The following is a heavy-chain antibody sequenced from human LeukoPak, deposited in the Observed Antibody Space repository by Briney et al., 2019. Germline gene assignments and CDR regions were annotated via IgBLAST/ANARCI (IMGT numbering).Heavy chain of an antibody. CDR1: GFTVSSNY. D-gene: IGHD3-10*01. V-gene: IGHV3-53*01. J-gene: IGHJ4*02. CDR3: ARVYSANGYGSGYYDY. Sequence: GGSLRLSCAASGFTVSSNYMSWVRQAPGKGLEWVSVIYSGGSTYYADSVKGRFTISRDSANNSLYLQMNSLRAEDTAVYYCARVYSANGYGSGYYDYWGQGTLVTVSS. CDR2: IYSGGST.